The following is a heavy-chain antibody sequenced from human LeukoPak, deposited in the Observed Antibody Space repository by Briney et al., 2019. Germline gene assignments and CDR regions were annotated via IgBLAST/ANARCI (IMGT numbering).Heavy chain of an antibody. Sequence: GGSLRLSCAASGFTFSNYWMHWVRQDPGKGLVWVSFINPDGSTTNYADSVKGRFTISRDNAKNALYLQMNSLRAEDTAVYYCARASPSNTYYDFWSGYYIGGAPDVWGKGTTVTVSS. CDR2: INPDGSTT. J-gene: IGHJ6*04. CDR3: ARASPSNTYYDFWSGYYIGGAPDV. V-gene: IGHV3-74*01. CDR1: GFTFSNYW. D-gene: IGHD3-3*01.